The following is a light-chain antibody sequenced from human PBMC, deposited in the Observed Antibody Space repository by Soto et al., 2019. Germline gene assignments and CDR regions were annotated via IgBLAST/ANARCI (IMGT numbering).Light chain of an antibody. Sequence: AIRMTQSPSSLSASTGDRVTITCRASQGISSYLAWYQQKPGKAPKLLIYAASTLQSGVPSRFSGSGSGTDFTLTISCLQSEDFATYYCQQYYSYPPRFTFGGGTTVEIK. V-gene: IGKV1-8*01. CDR3: QQYYSYPPRFT. J-gene: IGKJ4*01. CDR1: QGISSY. CDR2: AAS.